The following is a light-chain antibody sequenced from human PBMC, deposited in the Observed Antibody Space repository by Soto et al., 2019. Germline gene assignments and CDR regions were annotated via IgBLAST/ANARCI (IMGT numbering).Light chain of an antibody. Sequence: QSVLTQPPSASGTPGQRVTISCSGSSSNIGSNYVYWYQQLPGTAPKLVMFVNDLRPSGVPDRFSASKYGTSASLAISGLRSEDEADFYCAVWNDSQRGWVFGGGTQLTVL. CDR3: AVWNDSQRGWV. J-gene: IGLJ3*02. CDR1: SSNIGSNY. CDR2: VND. V-gene: IGLV1-47*02.